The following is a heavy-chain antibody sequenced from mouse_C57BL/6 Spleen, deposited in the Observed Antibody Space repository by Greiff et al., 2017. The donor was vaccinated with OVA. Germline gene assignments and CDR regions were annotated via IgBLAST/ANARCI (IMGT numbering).Heavy chain of an antibody. V-gene: IGHV2-2*01. CDR3: ASDLLGAMDY. D-gene: IGHD1-1*01. J-gene: IGHJ4*01. Sequence: VKLMESGPGLVQPSQSLSITCTVSGFSFTSYGVHWVRQSPGKGLEWLGVIWSGGSTDYNAAFISRLSISKDNSKSQVFFKMNSLQADDTAIYYCASDLLGAMDYWGQGTSVTVSS. CDR1: GFSFTSYG. CDR2: IWSGGST.